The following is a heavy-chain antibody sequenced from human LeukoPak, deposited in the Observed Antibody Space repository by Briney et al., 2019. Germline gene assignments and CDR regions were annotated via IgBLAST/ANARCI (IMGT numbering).Heavy chain of an antibody. CDR2: ISYDGSNK. J-gene: IGHJ5*02. V-gene: IGHV3-30-3*01. D-gene: IGHD2-15*01. CDR1: GFTFSSYA. Sequence: GGSLRLSCAASGFTFSSYAMHWVRQAPGKGLEWVAVISYDGSNKYYADSVKGRFTISRDNSKNTLYLQMNSLRAEDTAVYYCARGTPGVVVAATGNWFDPWGQGTLVTVSS. CDR3: ARGTPGVVVAATGNWFDP.